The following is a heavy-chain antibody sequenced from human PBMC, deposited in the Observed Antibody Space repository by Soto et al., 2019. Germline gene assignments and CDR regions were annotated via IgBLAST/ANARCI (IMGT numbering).Heavy chain of an antibody. Sequence: EVQLVESGGGLVQPGRSLRLSCAASGFTFDDYAMHWVRQAPGKGLEWVSGISWNSGSIGYADSVKGRFTISRDNAKNSLYLHMNSLRAEDTALYYCAKARYCSSTSCYYFDYWGQGTLVTVSS. CDR3: AKARYCSSTSCYYFDY. CDR2: ISWNSGSI. J-gene: IGHJ4*02. V-gene: IGHV3-9*01. D-gene: IGHD2-2*01. CDR1: GFTFDDYA.